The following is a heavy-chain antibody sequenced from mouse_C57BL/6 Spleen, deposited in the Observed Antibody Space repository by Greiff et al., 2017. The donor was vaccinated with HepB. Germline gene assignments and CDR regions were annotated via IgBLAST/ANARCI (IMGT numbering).Heavy chain of an antibody. Sequence: VQLKQSGAELVKPGASVKLSCTASGFNIKDYYMHWVKQRTEQGLEWIGRIDPEDGETKYAPKFQGKATITADTSSNTAYLQLSSLTSEDTAVYYCARSPWDWFAYWGQGTLVTVSA. V-gene: IGHV14-2*01. CDR1: GFNIKDYY. D-gene: IGHD4-1*01. CDR2: IDPEDGET. J-gene: IGHJ3*01. CDR3: ARSPWDWFAY.